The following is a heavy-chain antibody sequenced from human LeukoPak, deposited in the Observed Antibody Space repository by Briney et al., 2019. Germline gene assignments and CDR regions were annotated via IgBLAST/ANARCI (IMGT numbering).Heavy chain of an antibody. CDR1: GFTFSSYA. J-gene: IGHJ4*02. Sequence: PGGSLRLSCAASGFTFSSYAMSWVRQAPGKGLEWVSGISGSGGSTYYADSVKGRFTISRDNSKNTLYLQMNSLRAEDTAVYYCAKDGSSGYGYYFDYWGQGTLVTVSS. CDR2: ISGSGGST. D-gene: IGHD5-12*01. V-gene: IGHV3-23*01. CDR3: AKDGSSGYGYYFDY.